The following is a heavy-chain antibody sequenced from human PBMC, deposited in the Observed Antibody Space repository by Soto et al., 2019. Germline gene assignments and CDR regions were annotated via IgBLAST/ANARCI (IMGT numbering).Heavy chain of an antibody. CDR2: INPNSGGT. V-gene: IGHV1-2*04. CDR1: GYTFTGYY. CDR3: ARGSIVLMVYANNWFYP. D-gene: IGHD2-8*01. J-gene: IGHJ5*02. Sequence: ASVKVSCKASGYTFTGYYMHWVRQAPGQGLEWMGWINPNSGGTNYAQKFQGWVTMTRDTSISTAYMELSRLRSDDTAVYYCARGSIVLMVYANNWFYPWGQGTLVTVSS.